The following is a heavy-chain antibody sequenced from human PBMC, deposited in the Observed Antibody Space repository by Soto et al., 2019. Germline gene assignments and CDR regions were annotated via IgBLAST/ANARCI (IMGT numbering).Heavy chain of an antibody. CDR2: INAGNGNT. J-gene: IGHJ4*02. D-gene: IGHD5-18*01. CDR1: GYTFTSYA. Sequence: ASVKVSCKASGYTFTSYAMHWVRQAPGQRLEWMGWINAGNGNTKYSQKFQGRVTITRDTSAGTAYMELGSLRSEDTAVYYCARGLNGYLHYFDYWGQGTPVTVSS. CDR3: ARGLNGYLHYFDY. V-gene: IGHV1-3*01.